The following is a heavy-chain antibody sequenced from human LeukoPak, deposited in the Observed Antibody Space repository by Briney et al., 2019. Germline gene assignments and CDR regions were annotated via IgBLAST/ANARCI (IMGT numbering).Heavy chain of an antibody. J-gene: IGHJ4*02. D-gene: IGHD4-11*01. V-gene: IGHV4-4*02. CDR1: GGSISSSNW. Sequence: PSETLSLTCAVSGGSISSSNWWSWVRQPPGRGLGGIGEIYHSGSTNYNPSLKSRVTISVDKSKNQFSLKLSSVTAADTAVYYCARQTYSNYVVDYWGQGTLVTVSS. CDR2: IYHSGST. CDR3: ARQTYSNYVVDY.